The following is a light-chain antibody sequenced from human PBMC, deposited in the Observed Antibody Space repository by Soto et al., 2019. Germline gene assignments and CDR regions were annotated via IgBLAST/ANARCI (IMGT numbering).Light chain of an antibody. CDR1: SSDVGGYNY. V-gene: IGLV2-14*01. Sequence: QSALTQPASVSGSPGQSITISCTGTSSDVGGYNYVSWYQQHPGKAPKVMIYDVSKRPSGVSNRFSGSKSGNTASLSISGLQAEDGADYYCNSYTSSSTLPYVFGTGTKVTVL. CDR3: NSYTSSSTLPYV. J-gene: IGLJ1*01. CDR2: DVS.